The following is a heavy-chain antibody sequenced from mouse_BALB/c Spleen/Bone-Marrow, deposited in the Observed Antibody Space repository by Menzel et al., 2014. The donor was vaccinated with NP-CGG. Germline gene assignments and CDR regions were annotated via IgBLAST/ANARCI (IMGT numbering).Heavy chain of an antibody. J-gene: IGHJ4*01. CDR2: IDTSDGYT. D-gene: IGHD2-4*01. CDR3: ARGGHDFSLDY. CDR1: GYTFTDNW. V-gene: IGHV1-69*01. Sequence: VQLQESGAELGMPGASVKMSCKASGYTFTDNWMYWVKQRPGQGLEWIGAIDTSDGYTNFNQKFMGKASLTVDASSSTAYMQVSSLTSDDSAVYYCARGGHDFSLDYWGQGTSVTVSS.